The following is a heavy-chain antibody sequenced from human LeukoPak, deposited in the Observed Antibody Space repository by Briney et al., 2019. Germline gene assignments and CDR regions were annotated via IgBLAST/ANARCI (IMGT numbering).Heavy chain of an antibody. J-gene: IGHJ4*02. Sequence: GGSLRLSCAASGFTFSSYWMHWVRQVPGKGLVWVSGINTDGSTTSYADSVKGRFTISRDNAKNTLYLQMNSLRAEDTAVYYCAKDGDQVTVTKVDYWGQGTLVTVSS. V-gene: IGHV3-74*01. D-gene: IGHD4-17*01. CDR2: INTDGSTT. CDR3: AKDGDQVTVTKVDY. CDR1: GFTFSSYW.